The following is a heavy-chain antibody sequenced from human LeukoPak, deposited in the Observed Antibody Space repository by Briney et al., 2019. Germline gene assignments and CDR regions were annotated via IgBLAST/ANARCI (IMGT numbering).Heavy chain of an antibody. Sequence: PGASVKVSCKASGYTFTNYDINWVRQATGQGLEWMGWMNPNSGNTGYAQKFQGRATMTRDTSISTAYMELSSLRSEDTAVYYCARSLTSEGNWFDPWGQGTLVTVSS. D-gene: IGHD2-2*01. CDR1: GYTFTNYD. V-gene: IGHV1-8*01. CDR3: ARSLTSEGNWFDP. J-gene: IGHJ5*02. CDR2: MNPNSGNT.